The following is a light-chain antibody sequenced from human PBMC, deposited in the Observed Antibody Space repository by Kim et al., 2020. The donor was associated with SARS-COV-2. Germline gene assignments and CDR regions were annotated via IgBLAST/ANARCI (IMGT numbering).Light chain of an antibody. CDR2: RDN. J-gene: IGLJ3*02. CDR1: NSNIAVNA. Sequence: ELTQPPSASGTPGQRVTISCSGSNSNIAVNAVHWYQQLPGTAPKLLIYRDNQRPSGVPDRFSASKSGTSASLALSGLLSEDEADYYCATWDDSLDAWVFGGGTKVTVL. V-gene: IGLV1-44*01. CDR3: ATWDDSLDAWV.